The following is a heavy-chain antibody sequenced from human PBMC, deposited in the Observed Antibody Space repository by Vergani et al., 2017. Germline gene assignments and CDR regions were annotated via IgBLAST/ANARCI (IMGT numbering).Heavy chain of an antibody. CDR2: INHSGST. CDR1: GGSFSGYY. CDR3: ARVIEKYYASGSYYNRYYYGMDV. Sequence: QVQLQQWGAGLLKPSETLSLTCAVYGGSFSGYYWSWIRQPPGKGLEWNGEINHSGSTNYNPSLKSRVTISVDTSKNQFSLKLSSVTAADTAVYYCARVIEKYYASGSYYNRYYYGMDVWGQGTTVTVSS. J-gene: IGHJ6*02. D-gene: IGHD3-10*01. V-gene: IGHV4-34*01.